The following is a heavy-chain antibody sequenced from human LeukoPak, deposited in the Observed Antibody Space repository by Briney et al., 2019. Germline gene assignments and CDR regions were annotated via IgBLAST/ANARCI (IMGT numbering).Heavy chain of an antibody. J-gene: IGHJ4*02. Sequence: GGSLRLSCAVSGFTISSYAMSWVRQAPGKGLEWASAMSGSGGNTYYADSVRGRITISRDNSKNMLYLEMNSLRAEDTAVYYCAKDGGRFLEWSPPLGYWGQGTLVTVSS. CDR3: AKDGGRFLEWSPPLGY. V-gene: IGHV3-23*01. CDR2: MSGSGGNT. CDR1: GFTISSYA. D-gene: IGHD3-3*01.